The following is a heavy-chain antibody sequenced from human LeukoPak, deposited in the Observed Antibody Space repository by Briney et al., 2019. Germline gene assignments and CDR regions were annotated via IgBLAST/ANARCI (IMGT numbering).Heavy chain of an antibody. Sequence: PGGSLRLSCAASGFTFSDFNMNWVRQPPGKGLEWVASITSTTNIYYADSVKGRFTISRDNAKNSMYLQMNCLRADDTAVYFCSRILGISVAGTYDYWGQGTLVTVSS. CDR3: SRILGISVAGTYDY. J-gene: IGHJ4*02. CDR1: GFTFSDFN. V-gene: IGHV3-69-1*02. D-gene: IGHD6-19*01. CDR2: ITSTTNI.